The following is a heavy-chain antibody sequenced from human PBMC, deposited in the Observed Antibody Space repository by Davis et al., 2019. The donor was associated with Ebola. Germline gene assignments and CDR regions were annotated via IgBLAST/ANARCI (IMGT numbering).Heavy chain of an antibody. V-gene: IGHV3-30-3*01. D-gene: IGHD5-24*01. CDR3: AKERGRDGYNPLDY. CDR2: ISYDGSNK. Sequence: GESLKISCAASGFTFSSYAMHWVRQAPGKGLEWVAVISYDGSNKYYADSVKGRFTISRDNSKNTLYLQMNSLRAEDTAVYYCAKERGRDGYNPLDYWGQGTLVTVSS. CDR1: GFTFSSYA. J-gene: IGHJ4*02.